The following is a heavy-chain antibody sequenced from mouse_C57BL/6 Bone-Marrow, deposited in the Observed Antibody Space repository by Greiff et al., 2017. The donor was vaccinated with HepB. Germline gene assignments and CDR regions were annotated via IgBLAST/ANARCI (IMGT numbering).Heavy chain of an antibody. CDR1: GYTFTDYE. Sequence: QVQLQQSGAELVRPGASVTLSCKASGYTFTDYEMHWVKQTPVHGLEWIGAIDPETGGTAYNQKFKGKAILTADKSSSTAYMELRSLTSEDSAVYYGTRSGATVVAYYYAMDYGGRGTSVTVSA. D-gene: IGHD1-1*01. V-gene: IGHV1-15*01. CDR2: IDPETGGT. J-gene: IGHJ4*01. CDR3: TRSGATVVAYYYAMDY.